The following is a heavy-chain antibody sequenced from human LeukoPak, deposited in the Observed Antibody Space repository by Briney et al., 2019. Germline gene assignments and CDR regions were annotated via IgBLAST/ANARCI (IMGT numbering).Heavy chain of an antibody. D-gene: IGHD2-15*01. Sequence: GGSLRLSCSASGFTFSSYAMHWVRQAPGKGLEYVSAISSNGGSTYYADSVKGRFTISRDNSKNTLYLQMSSLRAEDTAVYYCAKQLGYCSDGSCYFPYWGQGTLVTVSS. CDR3: AKQLGYCSDGSCYFPY. V-gene: IGHV3-64D*06. J-gene: IGHJ4*02. CDR1: GFTFSSYA. CDR2: ISSNGGST.